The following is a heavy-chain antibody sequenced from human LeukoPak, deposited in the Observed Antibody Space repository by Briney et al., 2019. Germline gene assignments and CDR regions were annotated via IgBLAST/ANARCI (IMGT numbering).Heavy chain of an antibody. CDR1: GFTFSSYG. J-gene: IGHJ4*02. Sequence: GGTLRLSCAASGFTFSSYGMSWVRQAPGKGLEWVSAISGSGGSTYYADSVKGRFTISRDNSKNTLYLQMNSLRAEDTAVYYCARAWIQKTDYWGQGTLVTVSS. CDR2: ISGSGGST. V-gene: IGHV3-23*01. D-gene: IGHD2-2*03. CDR3: ARAWIQKTDY.